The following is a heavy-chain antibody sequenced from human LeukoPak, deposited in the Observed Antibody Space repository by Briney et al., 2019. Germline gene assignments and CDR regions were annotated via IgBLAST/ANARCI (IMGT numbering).Heavy chain of an antibody. CDR1: GYTFTSYG. CDR2: ISAYNGNT. D-gene: IGHD3-22*01. V-gene: IGHV1-18*01. J-gene: IGHJ4*02. Sequence: GASVKVSCKASGYTFTSYGISWVRQAPGQGLEWMGWISAYNGNTNYAQKLQGRVTMTTDTSTSTAYMELRSLRSDDTAVYYCARDSGMDYYDSSGYYYVLLRNWGQGTLITVSS. CDR3: ARDSGMDYYDSSGYYYVLLRN.